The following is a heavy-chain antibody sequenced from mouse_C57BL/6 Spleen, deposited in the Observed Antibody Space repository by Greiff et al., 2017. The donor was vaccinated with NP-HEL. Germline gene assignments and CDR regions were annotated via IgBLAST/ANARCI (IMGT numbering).Heavy chain of an antibody. CDR2: IDPSDSYT. V-gene: IGHV1-59*01. CDR1: GYTFTSYW. Sequence: VQLQQPGAELVRPGTSVKLSCKASGYTFTSYWMHWVKQRPGQGLEWIGVIDPSDSYTNYNQKFKGKATLTVDTSSSTAYMQLSSLTSEDSAVYYCARRHYYGSSPLDYWGQGTTLTVSS. J-gene: IGHJ2*01. CDR3: ARRHYYGSSPLDY. D-gene: IGHD1-1*01.